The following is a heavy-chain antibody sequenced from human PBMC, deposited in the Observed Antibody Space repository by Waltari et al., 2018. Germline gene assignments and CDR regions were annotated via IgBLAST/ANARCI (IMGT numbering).Heavy chain of an antibody. CDR3: ARGSSRGYSYGYWGYYYYGMDV. Sequence: QVQLVESGGGVVQPGRSLRLSCAASGFTFSSYAMHWVRQAPGKGLEWVAVISYDGSNKYYADSLKGRFTISRDNSKNTLYLQMNSLRAEDTAVYYCARGSSRGYSYGYWGYYYYGMDVWGQGTTVTVSS. J-gene: IGHJ6*02. CDR2: ISYDGSNK. CDR1: GFTFSSYA. V-gene: IGHV3-30*01. D-gene: IGHD5-18*01.